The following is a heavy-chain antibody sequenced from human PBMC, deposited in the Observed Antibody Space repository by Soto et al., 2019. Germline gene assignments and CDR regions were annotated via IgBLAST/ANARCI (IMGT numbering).Heavy chain of an antibody. CDR2: IYYSGST. D-gene: IGHD6-13*01. Sequence: LSLTCTVSGGSISSYYWSWIRQPPGKGLEWIGYIYYSGSTNYNPSLKSRVTISVDTSKNQFSLKLSSVTAADTAVYYCARGGYSSSWYENWFDPWGQGTLVTVSS. CDR1: GGSISSYY. V-gene: IGHV4-59*01. CDR3: ARGGYSSSWYENWFDP. J-gene: IGHJ5*02.